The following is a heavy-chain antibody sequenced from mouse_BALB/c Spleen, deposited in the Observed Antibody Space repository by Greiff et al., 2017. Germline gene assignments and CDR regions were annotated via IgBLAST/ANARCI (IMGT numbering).Heavy chain of an antibody. D-gene: IGHD2-3*01. J-gene: IGHJ3*01. Sequence: EVHLVESGPELVTPGASVKMSCKASGYTFTSYVMHWVKQKPGQGLEWIGYINPYNDGTKYNEKFKGKATLTSDKSSSTAYMELSSLTSEDSAVYYCAREGGYYSLAYWGQGTLVTVSA. CDR3: AREGGYYSLAY. CDR1: GYTFTSYV. CDR2: INPYNDGT. V-gene: IGHV1-14*01.